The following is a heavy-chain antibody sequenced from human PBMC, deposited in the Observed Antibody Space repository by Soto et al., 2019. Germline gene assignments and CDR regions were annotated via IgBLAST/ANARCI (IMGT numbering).Heavy chain of an antibody. Sequence: GGSLRLSCAASGFTFSSYAMSWVRQAPGKGLEWVSAISGSGGSTYYADSVKGRFTISRDNSKNTLYLQMNSLRAEDTAVYYCAKVNSFSGSYYALDYWGQGTLVTVSS. CDR3: AKVNSFSGSYYALDY. D-gene: IGHD1-26*01. V-gene: IGHV3-23*01. J-gene: IGHJ4*02. CDR2: ISGSGGST. CDR1: GFTFSSYA.